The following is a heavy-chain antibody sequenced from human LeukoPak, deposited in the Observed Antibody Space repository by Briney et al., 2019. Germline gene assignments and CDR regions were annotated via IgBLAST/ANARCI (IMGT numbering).Heavy chain of an antibody. CDR3: ARTGMANPGS. CDR1: GFTFSSYG. D-gene: IGHD1-14*01. J-gene: IGHJ5*02. V-gene: IGHV3-30*12. Sequence: SGGSLRLSCAASGFTFSSYGMHWVRQAPGKGLEWVALISYDGSNKYYADSVKGRFTISRDNSKNTLYLQMNSLRAEDTAVYYCARTGMANPGSWGQGTLVTVSS. CDR2: ISYDGSNK.